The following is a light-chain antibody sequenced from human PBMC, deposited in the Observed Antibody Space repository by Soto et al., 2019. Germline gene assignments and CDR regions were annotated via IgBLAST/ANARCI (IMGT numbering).Light chain of an antibody. CDR2: EVS. CDR1: SSDVGRYKY. J-gene: IGLJ2*01. CDR3: SSYTDNGVL. Sequence: QSALTQPASVSGSPGQSITISCTGTSSDVGRYKYVSWYQQHPGKAPRLMLYEVSNRPLGVSNRFSGSKSDNTASLTISGLQAEDEADYYCSSYTDNGVLFGGGTKLTVL. V-gene: IGLV2-14*01.